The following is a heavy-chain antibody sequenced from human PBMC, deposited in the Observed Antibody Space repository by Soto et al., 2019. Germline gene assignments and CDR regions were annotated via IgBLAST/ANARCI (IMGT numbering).Heavy chain of an antibody. Sequence: QVQLVQSGAEVKKPGSSVKVSCEASGDTFSTYTISWVRQVPGQGLAWMGRIIPVLNKINYAQKFQGRVTFTANKSTYTVYMELSGLRSEDAAVYYCVRAYTGSEPSYDSWGQGTVVTVSS. V-gene: IGHV1-69*02. CDR1: GDTFSTYT. CDR2: IIPVLNKI. D-gene: IGHD5-12*01. J-gene: IGHJ4*02. CDR3: VRAYTGSEPSYDS.